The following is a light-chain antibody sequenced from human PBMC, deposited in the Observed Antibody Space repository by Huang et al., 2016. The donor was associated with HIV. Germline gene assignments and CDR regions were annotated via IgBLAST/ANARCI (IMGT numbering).Light chain of an antibody. J-gene: IGKJ1*01. CDR1: QNISR. CDR2: DGS. V-gene: IGKV3-15*01. Sequence: EIVMTQSPATLSVSPGERATLSCRASQNISRLAWYQQKSGQAPRLLIYDGSSRATGITARFSGSGSGTEFTLTVSSLQSEDFALYYCQQYDDWPPWTFGQGTQVDI. CDR3: QQYDDWPPWT.